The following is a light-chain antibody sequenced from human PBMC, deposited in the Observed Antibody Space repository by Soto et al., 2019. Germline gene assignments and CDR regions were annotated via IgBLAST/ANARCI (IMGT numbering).Light chain of an antibody. CDR1: QTISDY. V-gene: IGKV1-39*01. CDR2: AAS. CDR3: QQRSNWPPIT. J-gene: IGKJ5*01. Sequence: DIQMTQSPSSLSASVGDRVTITCRTSQTISDYLNWYQHKPGKAPKLLISAASSLQSGVPSRFSGSGSETDFTLTISRLEPEDFAVYYCQQRSNWPPITFGQGTRLE.